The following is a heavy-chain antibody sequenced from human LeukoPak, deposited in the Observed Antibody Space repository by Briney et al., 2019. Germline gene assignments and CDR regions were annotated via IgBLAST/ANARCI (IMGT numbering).Heavy chain of an antibody. J-gene: IGHJ4*02. CDR2: ISWNSGSI. D-gene: IGHD3-16*01. V-gene: IGHV3-9*01. CDR1: GFTFDDYA. CDR3: AKENDYVWGNPRPFDY. Sequence: PGRSLRLSCAASGFTFDDYAMHWVRQAPGKGLEWVSGISWNSGSIGYADSVKGRFAISRDNAKNSLYLQMNSLRAEDTALYYCAKENDYVWGNPRPFDYWGQGTLVTVSS.